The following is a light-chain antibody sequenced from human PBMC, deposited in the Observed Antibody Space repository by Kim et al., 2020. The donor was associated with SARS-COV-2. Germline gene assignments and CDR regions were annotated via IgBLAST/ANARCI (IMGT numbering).Light chain of an antibody. CDR1: QDIRNY. J-gene: IGKJ4*01. CDR3: QQCHSYPLT. CDR2: AAS. V-gene: IGKV1-16*01. Sequence: ASVGDRVTITCRASQDIRNYLAWFQQIPGKAPKSLIYAASNLQSGVPSRFSASGSGTDFTLTISSLQPEDFATYYCQQCHSYPLTFGGGTKVDIK.